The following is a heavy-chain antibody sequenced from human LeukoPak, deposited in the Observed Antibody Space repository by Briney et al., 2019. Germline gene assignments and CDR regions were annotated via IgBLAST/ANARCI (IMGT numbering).Heavy chain of an antibody. Sequence: SETLSLTCTVSGGSISSYYWSWIRQPAGKGLEWIGRIYTSGSTNYNPSLKSRVTMSVDTSKNQFSLKLSSVTAADTAVYYCARDHPWDDGSGYSHAFDIWGQGTMVTVSS. V-gene: IGHV4-4*07. J-gene: IGHJ3*02. CDR1: GGSISSYY. D-gene: IGHD3-22*01. CDR3: ARDHPWDDGSGYSHAFDI. CDR2: IYTSGST.